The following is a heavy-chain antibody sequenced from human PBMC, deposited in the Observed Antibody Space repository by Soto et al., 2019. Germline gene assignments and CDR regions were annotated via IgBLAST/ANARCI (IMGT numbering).Heavy chain of an antibody. CDR3: AKEDVWFAKDY. J-gene: IGHJ4*02. CDR2: ISHDGSDK. Sequence: GGSLRLSCVASGFTFSGYGMHWVRQAPGKGLEWLAVISHDGSDKYYADSVRGRFTISRDNSENTLYLQMYSLRPEDTAVYYCAKEDVWFAKDYWGQGTLVTVSS. D-gene: IGHD3-10*01. V-gene: IGHV3-30*18. CDR1: GFTFSGYG.